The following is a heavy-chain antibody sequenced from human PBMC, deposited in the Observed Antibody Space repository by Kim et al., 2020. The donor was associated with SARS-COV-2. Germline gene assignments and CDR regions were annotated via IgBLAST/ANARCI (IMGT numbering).Heavy chain of an antibody. J-gene: IGHJ4*02. V-gene: IGHV1-2*07. CDR3: ARDRFVTVAGTFDY. D-gene: IGHD6-19*01. Sequence: AHKFQGRVTMTRDTSISTAYMELSRLRSDDTAVYYCARDRFVTVAGTFDYLGQGTLVTVSS.